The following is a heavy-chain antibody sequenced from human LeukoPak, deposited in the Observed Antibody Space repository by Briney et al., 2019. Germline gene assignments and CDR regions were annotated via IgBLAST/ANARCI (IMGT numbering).Heavy chain of an antibody. CDR1: GFTFSSYA. D-gene: IGHD2/OR15-2a*01. V-gene: IGHV3-23*01. Sequence: GGSLRLSCAASGFTFSSYAMSWVRQAPGKGLEWVSAISGSGGSTYYADSVKGRFTISRDNPKNTLYLQMNSLRAEDTAVYYCAKDIGDRSFYILPLGHWGQGTLVTVSS. CDR2: ISGSGGST. CDR3: AKDIGDRSFYILPLGH. J-gene: IGHJ5*02.